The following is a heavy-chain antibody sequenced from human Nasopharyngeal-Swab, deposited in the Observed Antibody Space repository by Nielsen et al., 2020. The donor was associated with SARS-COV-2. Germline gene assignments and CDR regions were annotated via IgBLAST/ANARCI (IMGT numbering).Heavy chain of an antibody. CDR3: TRPIYCSSTSCSDV. Sequence: GESLKISCAASGFTFNNYNFNWVRQAPGKGLEWVSSISSSSSYIYYADSVKGRFTISRDNAKNSLYLQMNSLRAEDTAVYYCTRPIYCSSTSCSDVWGKGTAVTVSS. CDR2: ISSSSSYI. CDR1: GFTFNNYN. V-gene: IGHV3-21*01. D-gene: IGHD2-2*01. J-gene: IGHJ6*04.